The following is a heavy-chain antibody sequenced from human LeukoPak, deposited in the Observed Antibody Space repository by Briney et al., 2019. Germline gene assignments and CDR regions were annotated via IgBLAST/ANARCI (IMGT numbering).Heavy chain of an antibody. CDR2: ITTSSSYI. V-gene: IGHV3-21*01. CDR1: GFTFSSYS. CDR3: AREVWRDYYDSSGDFDY. D-gene: IGHD3-22*01. Sequence: PGGSLRLSCAASGFTFSSYSMNWVRQAPGRGLEWVSSITTSSSYIYYADSVKGRFTISRDNAKNSLYLQMNSLRADDTAVYYCAREVWRDYYDSSGDFDYWGQGTLVTVSS. J-gene: IGHJ4*02.